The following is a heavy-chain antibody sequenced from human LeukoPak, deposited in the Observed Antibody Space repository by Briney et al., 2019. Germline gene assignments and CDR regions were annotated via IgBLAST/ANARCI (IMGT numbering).Heavy chain of an antibody. J-gene: IGHJ4*02. CDR2: ISYDGSNK. CDR1: GFTFSSYA. D-gene: IGHD3-10*01. Sequence: GRSLRLSCAASGFTFSSYAMHWVRRAPGKGLEWVAVISYDGSNKYYADSVKGRFTISRDNSKNTLYLQMNSLRAEDTAVYYCARDSLDGSGSYYNEFDYWGQGTLVTVSS. V-gene: IGHV3-30*04. CDR3: ARDSLDGSGSYYNEFDY.